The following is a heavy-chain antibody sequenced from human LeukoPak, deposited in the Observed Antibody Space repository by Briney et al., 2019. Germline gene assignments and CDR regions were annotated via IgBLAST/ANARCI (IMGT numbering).Heavy chain of an antibody. CDR3: VVSCSSTSCYSGDAFEI. D-gene: IGHD2-2*02. Sequence: GGSLRLFCAASGFTVSSNYMSWVRQAPGKGLEWVSVTYSGGSTYYADSVKGRFTISRDNSKNTLYLQMNSLRAEDTAVYYCVVSCSSTSCYSGDAFEIWGQGTMVTVSS. V-gene: IGHV3-66*02. CDR2: TYSGGST. CDR1: GFTVSSNY. J-gene: IGHJ3*02.